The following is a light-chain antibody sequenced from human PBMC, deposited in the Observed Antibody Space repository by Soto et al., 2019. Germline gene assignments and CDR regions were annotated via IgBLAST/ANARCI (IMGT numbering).Light chain of an antibody. CDR3: QQRYSWPPIT. CDR1: QSVSIY. V-gene: IGKV3-11*01. CDR2: DAS. J-gene: IGKJ5*01. Sequence: EIVLTQSPATLSLSPGERATLSCRASQSVSIYLAWFQQKPGQAPRLLIYDASNRATGIPARFSGSGSGTDFTLTISSREPEDFAVYYCQQRYSWPPITFGQGTQLEIK.